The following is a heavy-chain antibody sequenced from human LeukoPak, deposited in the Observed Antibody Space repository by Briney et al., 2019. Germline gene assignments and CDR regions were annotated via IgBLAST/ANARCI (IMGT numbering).Heavy chain of an antibody. D-gene: IGHD3-10*01. Sequence: GGSLRLSCVASGLTFNSHSMSWVRQAPGMGLEWVSVVSTNGDVTFYADSVKGRFTISRDNSKNTLFLQMNSLRAEDTAVYYCAKLSLSGRSQSADYWGQGTLVTVSS. CDR3: AKLSLSGRSQSADY. CDR1: GLTFNSHS. V-gene: IGHV3-23*01. CDR2: VSTNGDVT. J-gene: IGHJ4*02.